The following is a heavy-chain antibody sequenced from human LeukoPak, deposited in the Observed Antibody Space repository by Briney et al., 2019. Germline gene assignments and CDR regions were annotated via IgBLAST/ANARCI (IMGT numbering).Heavy chain of an antibody. Sequence: PGGSLRLSCAASGFTVSSNYMNWVRQAPGKGLEWVSYNSSASGSIYYADSVKGRFTISRDNAKNSLFLQMNSLRAEDTAVYYCARLPAYCSSTSCYYDYWGQGTLVTVSS. CDR3: ARLPAYCSSTSCYYDY. J-gene: IGHJ4*02. V-gene: IGHV3-48*04. CDR1: GFTVSSNY. CDR2: NSSASGSI. D-gene: IGHD2-2*01.